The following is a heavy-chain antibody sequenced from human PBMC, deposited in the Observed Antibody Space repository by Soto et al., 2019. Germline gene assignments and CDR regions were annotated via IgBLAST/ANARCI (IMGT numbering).Heavy chain of an antibody. CDR3: ATYYFGSGSYYRFDN. CDR2: ISASDGST. Sequence: VKVSCKASGYAFSFGFSWVRQAPGQGLEWMGWISASDGSTNSAQKFRGRISLTTDTSTNTAYLDLLSLTSDDTAVYFCATYYFGSGSYYRFDNWGQGTLVTVSS. CDR1: GYAFSFG. D-gene: IGHD3-10*01. J-gene: IGHJ4*02. V-gene: IGHV1-18*01.